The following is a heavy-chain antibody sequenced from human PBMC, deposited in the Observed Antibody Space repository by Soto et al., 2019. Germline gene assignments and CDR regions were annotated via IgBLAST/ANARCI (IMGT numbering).Heavy chain of an antibody. CDR2: INHSGST. CDR3: ARDRRSRYCSGGSCLRGRGPPDAFGI. V-gene: IGHV4-30-2*01. Sequence: KSSETLSLTCAVSCGSISSGGYSWSWIRQPPGKGLEWIGYINHSGSTNYNPSLKSRVTISVDTSKNQFSLKLSSVTAADTAVYYCARDRRSRYCSGGSCLRGRGPPDAFGIWGQGTMVTVSS. D-gene: IGHD2-15*01. CDR1: CGSISSGGYS. J-gene: IGHJ3*02.